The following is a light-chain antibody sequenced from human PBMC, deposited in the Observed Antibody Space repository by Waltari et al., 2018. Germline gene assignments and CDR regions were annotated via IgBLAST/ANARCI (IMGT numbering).Light chain of an antibody. CDR2: EVS. CDR1: QSLLHSDGKTY. CDR3: MQIKQLPPWT. Sequence: DVVMTQTPLSLSVTPGQPASISCKSSQSLLHSDGKTYLSWYLQKPGQPPQLLISEVSNRVSGVPDRFSGSGSGTDFTLKFSRVEAEDVGVYYCMQIKQLPPWTFGQGTKVEIK. J-gene: IGKJ1*01. V-gene: IGKV2D-29*01.